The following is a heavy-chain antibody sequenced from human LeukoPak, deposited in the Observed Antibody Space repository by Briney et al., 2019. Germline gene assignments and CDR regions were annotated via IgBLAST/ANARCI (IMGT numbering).Heavy chain of an antibody. V-gene: IGHV4-34*01. Sequence: SETLSLTCAVYGGSFSGYYWSWIRQPPGKGLEWIGEINHSGSTNYNPSLKSRVAISVDTSKNQFSLKLGSVTAADTAVYYCARGYNSSWYPLFYYWGQGTLVTVSS. D-gene: IGHD6-13*01. J-gene: IGHJ4*02. CDR2: INHSGST. CDR3: ARGYNSSWYPLFYY. CDR1: GGSFSGYY.